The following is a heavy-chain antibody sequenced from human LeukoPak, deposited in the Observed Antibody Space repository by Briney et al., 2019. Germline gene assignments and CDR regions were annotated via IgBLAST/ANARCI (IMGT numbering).Heavy chain of an antibody. CDR3: ATQPRVWFGEESFDY. CDR1: GGSISSGSYY. J-gene: IGHJ4*02. CDR2: IYTSGST. D-gene: IGHD3-10*01. Sequence: SETLSLTCTVSGGSISSGSYYWSWIRQPAGKGLEWIGRIYTSGSTNYNPSLKSRVTISVDTSKNQFSLKLNSVTPEDTAVYYCATQPRVWFGEESFDYWGQGTLVTVSS. V-gene: IGHV4-61*02.